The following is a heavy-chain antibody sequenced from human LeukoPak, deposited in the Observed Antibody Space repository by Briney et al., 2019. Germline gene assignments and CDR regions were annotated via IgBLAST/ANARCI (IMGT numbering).Heavy chain of an antibody. D-gene: IGHD1-26*01. V-gene: IGHV4-59*01. CDR1: GGSISSYY. J-gene: IGHJ4*02. CDR3: ARDRDSGSYHYFDY. CDR2: IYYSGST. Sequence: PSETLSLTCTVSGGSISSYYWSWIRQPPGKGLEWIGYIYYSGSTNYNSSLKSRVTISVDTSKNQFSLKLSSVTAADTAVYYCARDRDSGSYHYFDYWGQGTLVTVSS.